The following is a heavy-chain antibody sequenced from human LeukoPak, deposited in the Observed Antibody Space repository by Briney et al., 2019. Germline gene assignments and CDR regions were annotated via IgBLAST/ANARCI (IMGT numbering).Heavy chain of an antibody. CDR2: TSYDGNNK. Sequence: SLRLSCTASGFTFSGYSMNWVRQAPGKGLEWVAVTSYDGNNKYYAESVKGRFTISRDNSKNTIYLQMNSLRAEDTALYFCARDTGTYYDFWGSYLSYGMDVWGQGTTVAVSS. V-gene: IGHV3-30*03. CDR1: GFTFSGYS. D-gene: IGHD3-3*01. J-gene: IGHJ6*02. CDR3: ARDTGTYYDFWGSYLSYGMDV.